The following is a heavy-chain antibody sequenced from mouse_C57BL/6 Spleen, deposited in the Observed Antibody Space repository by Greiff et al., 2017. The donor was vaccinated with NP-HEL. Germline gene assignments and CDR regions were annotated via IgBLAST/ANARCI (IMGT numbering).Heavy chain of an antibody. CDR3: TRDGNNYYGSSGGFAY. CDR2: IYPGNSDT. D-gene: IGHD1-1*01. CDR1: GYTFTSYW. Sequence: VQLQQSGTVLARPGASVKMSCKTSGYTFTSYWMHWVKQRPGQGLEWIGAIYPGNSDTSYNQKFKGKAKLTAVTSASTAYMELSSLTNEDSAVYYCTRDGNNYYGSSGGFAYWGQGTLVTVSA. V-gene: IGHV1-5*01. J-gene: IGHJ3*01.